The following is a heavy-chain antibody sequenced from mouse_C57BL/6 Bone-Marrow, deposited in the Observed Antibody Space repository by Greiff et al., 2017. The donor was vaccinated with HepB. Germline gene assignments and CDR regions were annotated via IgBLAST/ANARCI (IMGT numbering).Heavy chain of an antibody. D-gene: IGHD1-1*01. Sequence: QVQLKQSGAELARPGASVKLSCKASGYTFTSYGISWVKQRTGQGLEWIGEIYPRSGNTYYNEKFKGKATLTADKSSSTAYMELRSLTSEDSAVYFCANYYGSSTEYFDVWGTGTTVTVSS. CDR3: ANYYGSSTEYFDV. CDR1: GYTFTSYG. V-gene: IGHV1-81*01. CDR2: IYPRSGNT. J-gene: IGHJ1*03.